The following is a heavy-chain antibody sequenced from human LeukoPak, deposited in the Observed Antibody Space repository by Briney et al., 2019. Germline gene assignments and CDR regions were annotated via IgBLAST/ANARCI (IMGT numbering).Heavy chain of an antibody. Sequence: GASVKVSCKPSGGTFSSYAISWVRQAPGEGLGWMGRIIPIFGIATYAQKFQGRVTITADKSTSTAYMELSSLRSEDTAVYYCARDPSYDSSGYFFDYWGQGTLVSVSS. CDR1: GGTFSSYA. CDR2: IIPIFGIA. V-gene: IGHV1-69*04. D-gene: IGHD3-22*01. J-gene: IGHJ4*02. CDR3: ARDPSYDSSGYFFDY.